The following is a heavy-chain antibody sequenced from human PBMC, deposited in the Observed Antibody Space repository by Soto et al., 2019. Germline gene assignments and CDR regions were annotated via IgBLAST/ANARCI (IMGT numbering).Heavy chain of an antibody. V-gene: IGHV1-69*02. CDR3: ANPPRY. CDR1: GGTFSSYT. CDR2: IIPILGIA. Sequence: QVQLVQSGAEVKKPGSSVKVSCKASGGTFSSYTITWVRQAPGQGLEWMGRIIPILGIANYAQKFQGRVTITAVKSTSTSYFELCSLRSEDTAVYYYANPPRYWGQGILVTFSS. J-gene: IGHJ4*02.